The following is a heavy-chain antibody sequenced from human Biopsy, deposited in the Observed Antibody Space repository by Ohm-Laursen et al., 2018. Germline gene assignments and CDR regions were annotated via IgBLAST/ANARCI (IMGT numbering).Heavy chain of an antibody. CDR2: ISANGATS. J-gene: IGHJ5*02. CDR1: GFTYTTFA. V-gene: IGHV3-23*01. D-gene: IGHD3-3*01. Sequence: SLRLSCAAFGFTYTTFAISWVRQAPGKGPEWVSTISANGATSYYADSVKGRFTISRDNSKNTLYLQMNSVRADDTAIYYCAKGGSITIFGVVINNCFDPWGQGTRVTVSS. CDR3: AKGGSITIFGVVINNCFDP.